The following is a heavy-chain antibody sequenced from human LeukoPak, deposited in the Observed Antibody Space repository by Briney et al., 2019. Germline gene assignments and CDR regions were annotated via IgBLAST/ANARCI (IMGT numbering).Heavy chain of an antibody. CDR3: ARDGVRWELPSAFDI. D-gene: IGHD1-26*01. J-gene: IGHJ3*02. CDR1: GYTFTGYY. V-gene: IGHV1-2*02. CDR2: INPNSGGT. Sequence: ASVKVSCKASGYTFTGYYMHWVRQAPGQGLEWMGWINPNSGGTNYAQKFQGRVTMTRDTSISTAYMELRSLRSDDTAVYYCARDGVRWELPSAFDIWGQGTMVTVSS.